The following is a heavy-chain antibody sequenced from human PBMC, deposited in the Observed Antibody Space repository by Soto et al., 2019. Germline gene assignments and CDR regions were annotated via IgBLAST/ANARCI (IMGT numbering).Heavy chain of an antibody. V-gene: IGHV2-5*02. CDR2: IYWDDDK. J-gene: IGHJ4*02. Sequence: SGPTLGTPHRPSRCTFSGFSLSTIGVGVGWIRQPPGKALEWLALIYWDDDKRYKSSLRSRLTITKDTSKNQVVLTMTDMDPVDTASYYCAHRLPMEFCSSVSCRTSFDQWGQGTLVTVSS. D-gene: IGHD2-2*01. CDR3: AHRLPMEFCSSVSCRTSFDQ. CDR1: GFSLSTIGVG.